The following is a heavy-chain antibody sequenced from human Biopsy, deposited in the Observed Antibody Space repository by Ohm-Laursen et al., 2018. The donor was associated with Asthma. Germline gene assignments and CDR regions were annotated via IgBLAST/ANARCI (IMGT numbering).Heavy chain of an antibody. CDR2: ISWNSGNI. Sequence: SLRLSCTASGFSFDDCAMHWVRQAPGKGLEWVSSISWNSGNIDYAVSVKRRFTISRDNAKNSLYLQMQSLRPEDTAFYYCAKSADYYDSTDYLDFWGRGTLVTVSS. D-gene: IGHD3-22*01. CDR1: GFSFDDCA. J-gene: IGHJ4*01. CDR3: AKSADYYDSTDYLDF. V-gene: IGHV3-9*01.